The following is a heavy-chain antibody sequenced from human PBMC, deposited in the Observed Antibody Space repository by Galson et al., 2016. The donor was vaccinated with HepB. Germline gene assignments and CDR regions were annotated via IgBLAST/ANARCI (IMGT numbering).Heavy chain of an antibody. CDR1: GFTFSDYA. CDR2: IDARGGT. V-gene: IGHV3-23*01. CDR3: VQDYVRPGFSGSFPLDY. J-gene: IGHJ4*02. Sequence: SLRLSCAASGFTFSDYAVSWVRQAPGKGLEWVSGIDARGGTYYADSVTGRFAVSRDNSKNTVYLQMNSLRPDDTAVYYCVQDYVRPGFSGSFPLDYWGQGTLVTVSS. D-gene: IGHD1-26*01.